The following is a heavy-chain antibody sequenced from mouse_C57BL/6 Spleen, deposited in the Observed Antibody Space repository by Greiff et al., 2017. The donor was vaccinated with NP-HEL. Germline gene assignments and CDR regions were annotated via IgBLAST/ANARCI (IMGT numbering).Heavy chain of an antibody. Sequence: EVKVVESGGDLVKPGGSLKLSCAASGFTFSSYGMSWVRQTPDKRLEWVATISSGGSYTYYPDSVKGRFTISRDNAKNTLYLQMSSLKSEDTAMYYCARLTTVEGYFDVWGTGTTVTVSS. V-gene: IGHV5-6*01. CDR1: GFTFSSYG. CDR3: ARLTTVEGYFDV. D-gene: IGHD1-1*01. J-gene: IGHJ1*03. CDR2: ISSGGSYT.